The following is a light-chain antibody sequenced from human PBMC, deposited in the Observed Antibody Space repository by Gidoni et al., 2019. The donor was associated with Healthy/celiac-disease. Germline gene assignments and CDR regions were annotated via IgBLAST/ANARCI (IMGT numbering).Light chain of an antibody. CDR3: QRSYSTWT. V-gene: IGKV1-39*01. Sequence: IQITQSPSSLSASVGDRVTITCRASQSISRYLHWYQQKPGKAPKLLIYAASSLQSGVPSRFSGSGSGTDFTLTISRLQREDFATYYCQRSYSTWTFGQXTKVEIK. CDR2: AAS. CDR1: QSISRY. J-gene: IGKJ1*01.